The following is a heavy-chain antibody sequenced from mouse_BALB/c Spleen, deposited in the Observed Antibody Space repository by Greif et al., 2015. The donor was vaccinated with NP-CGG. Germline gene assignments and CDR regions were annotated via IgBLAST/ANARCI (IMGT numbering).Heavy chain of an antibody. CDR1: GYTFTSYD. D-gene: IGHD2-4*01. CDR2: IFPGDGST. V-gene: IGHV1-85*01. J-gene: IGHJ2*01. CDR3: ARWGITTPFDY. Sequence: VQLQQSGAELVKPGASVKLSCKASGYTFTSYDINWVRQRPEQGLGWIGWIFPGDGSTKYNEKFKGKATLTTDKSSSTAYMQRSRLTSEDSAVYCCARWGITTPFDYWGQGTTLTVSS.